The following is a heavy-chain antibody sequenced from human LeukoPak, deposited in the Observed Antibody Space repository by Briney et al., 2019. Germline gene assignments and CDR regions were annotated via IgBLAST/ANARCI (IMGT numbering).Heavy chain of an antibody. V-gene: IGHV4-39*01. CDR1: GDPIISSSHY. D-gene: IGHD3/OR15-3a*01. CDR3: ARHWTGYYYYGMDV. J-gene: IGHJ6*02. Sequence: PSETLSLTCTVFGDPIISSSHYWGWIRQPPGKGLEWIGSIYCSGSTHFNPSLQSRVTMSVDASKNQFSLKLSSVTAADTAGYYCARHWTGYYYYGMDVRGQGTTVTVSS. CDR2: IYCSGST.